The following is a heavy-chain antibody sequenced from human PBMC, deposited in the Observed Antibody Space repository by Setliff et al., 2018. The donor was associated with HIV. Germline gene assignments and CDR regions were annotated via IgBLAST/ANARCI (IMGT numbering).Heavy chain of an antibody. Sequence: PGESLKISCKASGYSFTTYWIGWVRQMPGKGLEWMGIIYPRDSDTRYSPSFQGHVTISVDKSISTAYLQWSSLKASDTAMYYCARPRVGFWYFDLWGRGTLVTVS. J-gene: IGHJ2*01. CDR2: IYPRDSDT. D-gene: IGHD2-15*01. CDR1: GYSFTTYW. V-gene: IGHV5-51*01. CDR3: ARPRVGFWYFDL.